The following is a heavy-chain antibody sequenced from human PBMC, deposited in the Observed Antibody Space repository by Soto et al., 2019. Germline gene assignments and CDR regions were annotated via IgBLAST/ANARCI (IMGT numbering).Heavy chain of an antibody. CDR1: GYSFTIYW. J-gene: IGHJ4*02. D-gene: IGHD6-25*01. Sequence: GESLKISCQASGYSFTIYWITWVRQMPGKGLEWMGRIDPSDSYTSYSPSFQGHVTISADKSISTAYLHWSSLKASDTAMYYCARRVAAAEGGFDYWGQGTLVTVS. CDR2: IDPSDSYT. CDR3: ARRVAAAEGGFDY. V-gene: IGHV5-10-1*01.